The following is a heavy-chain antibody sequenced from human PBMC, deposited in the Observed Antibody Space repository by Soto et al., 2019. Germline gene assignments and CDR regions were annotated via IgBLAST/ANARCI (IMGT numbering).Heavy chain of an antibody. CDR3: ARMDGDSNYSAMDV. CDR2: FFSDAER. CDR1: GFSLGNGRMG. V-gene: IGHV2-26*01. Sequence: QVTLKESGPVLVKPTETLTLTCTVSGFSLGNGRMGVSWIRQPPGKPLEWLAHFFSDAERSYSASMQSRLTMSMDTSGSQVVLIMTNMDPVDTATYYCARMDGDSNYSAMDVWGQGTTVTVSS. D-gene: IGHD4-17*01. J-gene: IGHJ6*02.